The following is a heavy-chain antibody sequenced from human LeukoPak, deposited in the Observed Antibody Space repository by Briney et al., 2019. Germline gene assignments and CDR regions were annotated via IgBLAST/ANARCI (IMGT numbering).Heavy chain of an antibody. V-gene: IGHV4-59*01. CDR1: GGSINSYY. CDR2: IYYSGST. J-gene: IGHJ3*02. Sequence: SETLSLTCTVSGGSINSYYWSWIRQPPGKGLEWIGYIYYSGSTNYNPSLKSRVTISVDTSKNQFSLKLSSVTAADTAVYFCARGPYSYDSSGAFDIWGQGTMVTVSS. D-gene: IGHD3-22*01. CDR3: ARGPYSYDSSGAFDI.